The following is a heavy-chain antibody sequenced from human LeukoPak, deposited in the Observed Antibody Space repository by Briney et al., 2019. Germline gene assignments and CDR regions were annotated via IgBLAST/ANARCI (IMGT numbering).Heavy chain of an antibody. J-gene: IGHJ5*02. CDR1: GFTFSNYW. CDR2: INSDGINT. CDR3: ARDLGQYYDTSDNWFDP. D-gene: IGHD3-22*01. Sequence: GGSLRLSCAASGFTFSNYWMHWVRQAPGKGLVWVSRINSDGINTSYADSVKGRFTISRNNAKNTLNLQMNSLRAEDTAVYYCARDLGQYYDTSDNWFDPWGEGTLVTVSS. V-gene: IGHV3-74*01.